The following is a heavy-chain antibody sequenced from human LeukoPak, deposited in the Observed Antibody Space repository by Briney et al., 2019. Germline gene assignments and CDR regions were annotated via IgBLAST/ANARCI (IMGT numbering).Heavy chain of an antibody. J-gene: IGHJ3*02. CDR1: GYTFTSYY. CDR2: INPSGGST. Sequence: GASVKVSCKASGYTFTSYYMHWVRQAPGQGLEWMGIINPSGGSTSYAQKFQGRVTMTRDTSTSTVYMELSSLRSEGTAVYYCARDDYGDYVGENAFDIWGQGTMVTVSS. D-gene: IGHD4-17*01. V-gene: IGHV1-46*01. CDR3: ARDDYGDYVGENAFDI.